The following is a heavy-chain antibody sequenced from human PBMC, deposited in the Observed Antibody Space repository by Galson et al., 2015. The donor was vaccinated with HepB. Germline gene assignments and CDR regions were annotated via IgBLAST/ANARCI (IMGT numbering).Heavy chain of an antibody. J-gene: IGHJ4*02. CDR1: GYTFTSYG. Sequence: SVKVSCKASGYTFTSYGISWVRQAPGQGLEWMGWISAYNGNTNYAQKLQGRVTMTTDTSTSTAYMELRSLRSDDTAVYYCARGDFYCSGGSCYSYYFDYWGQGTLVTVSS. CDR3: ARGDFYCSGGSCYSYYFDY. D-gene: IGHD2-15*01. CDR2: ISAYNGNT. V-gene: IGHV1-18*01.